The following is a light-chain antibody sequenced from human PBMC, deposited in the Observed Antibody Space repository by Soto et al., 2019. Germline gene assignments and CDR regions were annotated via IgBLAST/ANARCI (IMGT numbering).Light chain of an antibody. J-gene: IGLJ2*01. CDR2: DVS. CDR1: SSDVGGYNY. V-gene: IGLV2-11*01. CDR3: CSYAGSYTSL. Sequence: QSALTQPRSVSGSPGQSVTISCTGTSSDVGGYNYVSWYQQHPGKAPKLMIYDVSKRPSGVPDRSSGSKSGNTASLTISGLQAEDEADYYCCSYAGSYTSLFGGGTKVTVL.